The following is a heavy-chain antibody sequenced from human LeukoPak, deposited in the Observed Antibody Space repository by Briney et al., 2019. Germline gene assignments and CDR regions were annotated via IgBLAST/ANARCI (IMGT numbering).Heavy chain of an antibody. CDR3: AREHSSSSGKVFVY. D-gene: IGHD6-6*01. CDR2: INPNSGGT. CDR1: GYTFPGYY. V-gene: IGHV1-2*02. Sequence: GASVKVSCKASGYTFPGYYMHWVRQAPGQGLEWMGWINPNSGGTNYAQKFQGRVTMTRDTSISTAYMELSRLRSDDTAMYYCAREHSSSSGKVFVYWGQGTLVTVSS. J-gene: IGHJ4*02.